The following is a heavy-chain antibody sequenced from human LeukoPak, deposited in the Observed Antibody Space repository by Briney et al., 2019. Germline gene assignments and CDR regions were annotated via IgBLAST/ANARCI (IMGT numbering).Heavy chain of an antibody. CDR1: GFTFSSYE. CDR2: ISSSGSTI. J-gene: IGHJ6*03. CDR3: ARASGAYYYYMDV. Sequence: GGSLRLSCAASGFTFSSYEMNWVRQAPGKGLEWVSYISSSGSTIYYADSVKGRFTISRDNAKNSLFLQMNSLRAEDTAVYYCARASGAYYYYMDVGGKGTTVTISS. V-gene: IGHV3-48*03. D-gene: IGHD2-15*01.